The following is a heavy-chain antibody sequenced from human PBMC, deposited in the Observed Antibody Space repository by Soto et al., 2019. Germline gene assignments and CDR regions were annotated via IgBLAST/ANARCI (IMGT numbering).Heavy chain of an antibody. J-gene: IGHJ4*02. CDR3: AKGSPRGHYYFDY. Sequence: EVQLLESGGGLVQPGGSLRLSCAASGFTFSSYAMSWVRQAPGKGPEWVSAISGSGGSTYYADSVKGRFTISRDNSKNPLYLQMNSLRAEDTAVYYCAKGSPRGHYYFDYWGQGTLVTVSS. CDR1: GFTFSSYA. CDR2: ISGSGGST. D-gene: IGHD3-10*01. V-gene: IGHV3-23*01.